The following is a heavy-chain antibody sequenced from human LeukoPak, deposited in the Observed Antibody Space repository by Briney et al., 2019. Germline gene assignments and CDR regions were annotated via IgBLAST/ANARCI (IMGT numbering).Heavy chain of an antibody. Sequence: GGSLRLSCAASGLTFSSYEMSWVRQAPGKGLERVSYISSSGSTIYYADSVKGRFTISRDNAKNSLYLQMNSLRAEDTAVYYCAELGITMIGGVWGKGTTVTISS. V-gene: IGHV3-48*03. CDR2: ISSSGSTI. CDR3: AELGITMIGGV. D-gene: IGHD3-10*02. J-gene: IGHJ6*03. CDR1: GLTFSSYE.